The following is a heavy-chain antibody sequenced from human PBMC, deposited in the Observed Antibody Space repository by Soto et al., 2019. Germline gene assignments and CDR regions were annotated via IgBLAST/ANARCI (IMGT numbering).Heavy chain of an antibody. CDR2: IHHSGST. D-gene: IGHD1-26*01. CDR3: ARDTGTYPYYFDY. J-gene: IGHJ4*02. Sequence: ASETLSLTCTVSGGSTSSGENFWNWIRQSPGKGLEWIGYIHHSGSTYYNPSLKSRLTISVDTSKNQISLKLNSVTAADTAVYYCARDTGTYPYYFDYWGQGTLVTVSS. V-gene: IGHV4-30-4*01. CDR1: GGSTSSGENF.